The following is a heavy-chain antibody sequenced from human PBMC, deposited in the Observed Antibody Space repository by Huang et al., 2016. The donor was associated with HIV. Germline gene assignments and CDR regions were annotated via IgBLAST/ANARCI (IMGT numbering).Heavy chain of an antibody. Sequence: QVQLVESGAGVVQPGRSRSLYCAASGFIFSNYGMHWVRQAASKWLEWVALISYDGSNKYYTDSVKVRFYISRDNSKKTLYLQMSSLRAEDTAVYYCAVKGDSSGWEYFRHWGQGTLVTVSS. CDR1: GFIFSNYG. J-gene: IGHJ1*01. V-gene: IGHV3-30*03. CDR3: AVKGDSSGWEYFRH. D-gene: IGHD6-19*01. CDR2: ISYDGSNK.